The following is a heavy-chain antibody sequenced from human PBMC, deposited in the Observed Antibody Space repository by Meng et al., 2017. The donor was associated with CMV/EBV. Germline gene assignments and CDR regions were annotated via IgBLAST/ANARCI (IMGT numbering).Heavy chain of an antibody. CDR3: ARGYSYGYPWFDP. CDR1: GYTLTGYY. J-gene: IGHJ5*02. V-gene: IGHV1-2*02. D-gene: IGHD5-18*01. Sequence: KASGYTLTGYYMHWVRQAPGQGLEWMGWINPNSGGTNYAQKFQGRVTMTRDTSIRTAYMELSRLGSDDTAVYYCARGYSYGYPWFDPWGQGPLVTVSS. CDR2: INPNSGGT.